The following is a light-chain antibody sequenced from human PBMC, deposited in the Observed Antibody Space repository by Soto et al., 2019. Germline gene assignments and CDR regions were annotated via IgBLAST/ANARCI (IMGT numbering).Light chain of an antibody. CDR1: SSDVGGYNY. CDR3: SSYSSSSTVI. J-gene: IGLJ2*01. Sequence: QSALTQPSSVSGSPGQAITISCTGTSSDVGGYNYVSWYQHHPGKAPKLIIFDVSHRPSGVSNRFSGSKSGNTASLTVSRLQAEDEADYYCSSYSSSSTVIFGGGTKLTVL. V-gene: IGLV2-14*03. CDR2: DVS.